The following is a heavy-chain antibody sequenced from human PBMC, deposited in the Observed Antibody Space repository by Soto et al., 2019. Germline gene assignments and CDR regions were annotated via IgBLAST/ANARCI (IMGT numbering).Heavy chain of an antibody. CDR1: GYTCTSYG. V-gene: IGHV1-18*04. CDR2: ISAYNGNT. Sequence: ASVKVSCKASGYTCTSYGISWVRQAPGQGLEWMGWISAYNGNTNYAQKLQGRVTMTTDTSTSTAYMELRSLRSDGTAVYYCARDRNYYDSSGYYLIEYFQHWGQGTLVTVSS. CDR3: ARDRNYYDSSGYYLIEYFQH. D-gene: IGHD3-22*01. J-gene: IGHJ1*01.